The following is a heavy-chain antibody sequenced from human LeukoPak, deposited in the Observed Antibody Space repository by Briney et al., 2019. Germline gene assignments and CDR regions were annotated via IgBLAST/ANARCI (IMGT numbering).Heavy chain of an antibody. J-gene: IGHJ2*01. D-gene: IGHD3/OR15-3a*01. CDR2: ISSGSDYT. V-gene: IGHV3-23*01. Sequence: GGSLRLSCAPSGLPFSSHGMSWVRQAPGKGPEWVSSISSGSDYTFYADSVRGRFTIFRDNSKNTMYLQMNSLRVGRTAVYYCAKIGVIGHWYYDLWGRGTLVTVSS. CDR1: GLPFSSHG. CDR3: AKIGVIGHWYYDL.